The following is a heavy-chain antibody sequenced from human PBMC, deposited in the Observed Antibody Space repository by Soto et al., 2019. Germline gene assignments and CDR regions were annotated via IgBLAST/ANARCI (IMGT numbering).Heavy chain of an antibody. D-gene: IGHD1-26*01. CDR2: IYPGDSDT. Sequence: GESLKISCEGSGYSFTSYWIGWVRQMPGKGLEWMGIIYPGDSDTRYSPSFQGQVTISADKSISTAYLQWSSLKASDTAMYYCARLSIGGNYYYYGMDVWGQGTTVTVSS. CDR1: GYSFTSYW. CDR3: ARLSIGGNYYYYGMDV. J-gene: IGHJ6*02. V-gene: IGHV5-51*01.